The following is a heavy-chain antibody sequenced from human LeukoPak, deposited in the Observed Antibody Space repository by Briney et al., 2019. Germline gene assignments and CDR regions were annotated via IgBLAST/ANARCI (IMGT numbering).Heavy chain of an antibody. CDR1: GASISGSGYY. Sequence: MPSETLSLTCAVSGASISGSGYYWGWIRQPPGKGLEWIGNIYYSGSTYYNASLQSRVTISIDTSKNQFSLRLNSVTAADTAMYYCAKSGGYGLIDYWGQGTLVTVSS. J-gene: IGHJ4*02. CDR3: AKSGGYGLIDY. CDR2: IYYSGST. V-gene: IGHV4-39*01. D-gene: IGHD1-26*01.